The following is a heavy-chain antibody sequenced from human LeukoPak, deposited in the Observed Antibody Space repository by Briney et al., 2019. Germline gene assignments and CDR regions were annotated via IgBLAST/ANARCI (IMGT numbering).Heavy chain of an antibody. V-gene: IGHV3-21*01. D-gene: IGHD6-19*01. J-gene: IGHJ4*02. Sequence: GGSLRLSCAASGFTFSSYSMSWVRQAPGKGLEWVSSISSSSSYIYYADSVKGRFTISRDNAKNSLYLQMNSLRAEDTAVYYCARTGYSSGCNDYWGQGTLVTVSS. CDR3: ARTGYSSGCNDY. CDR2: ISSSSSYI. CDR1: GFTFSSYS.